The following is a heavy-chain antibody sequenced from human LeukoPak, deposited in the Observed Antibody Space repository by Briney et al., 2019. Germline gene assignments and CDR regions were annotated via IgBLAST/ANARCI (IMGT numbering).Heavy chain of an antibody. J-gene: IGHJ4*02. V-gene: IGHV1-24*01. CDR3: ATGVYSSSWWGPSY. D-gene: IGHD6-13*01. Sequence: GASVKVSCKVSGYTLTELSMHWVRQAPGKGLEWMGGFDPDDGETIYAQKFQGRVTMTEDTSTDTANMELSSLRSKDTAVYYCATGVYSSSWWGPSYWGQGTLVTVSS. CDR1: GYTLTELS. CDR2: FDPDDGET.